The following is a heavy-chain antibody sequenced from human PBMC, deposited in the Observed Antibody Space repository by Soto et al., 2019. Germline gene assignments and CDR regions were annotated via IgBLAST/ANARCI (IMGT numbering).Heavy chain of an antibody. CDR2: IIPIFGTA. CDR1: GGTFSSYA. V-gene: IGHV1-69*01. Sequence: QVQLVQSGAEVKKPGSSVKVSCKASGGTFSSYAISWVRQAPGQGLEWMGGIIPIFGTANYAQKFQGRVTITADESTSKAYMELSSLRSEDTAVYYCARCGVVPAAEGTYYYYGMDVWGQGTTVTVSS. CDR3: ARCGVVPAAEGTYYYYGMDV. D-gene: IGHD2-2*01. J-gene: IGHJ6*02.